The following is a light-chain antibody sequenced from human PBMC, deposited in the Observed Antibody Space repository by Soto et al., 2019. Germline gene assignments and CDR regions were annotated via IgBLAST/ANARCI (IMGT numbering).Light chain of an antibody. CDR2: DAS. CDR3: QQRSNWPPEIT. V-gene: IGKV3-11*01. Sequence: EIVWAQSPASLSLSPGERATVACRSSQSVISYLAWYQQKPGQAPRLLIYDASNRATGIPARFSGSGSGTDFTLTISSLEPEDFAVYYCQQRSNWPPEITFGQGTRLEIK. J-gene: IGKJ5*01. CDR1: QSVISY.